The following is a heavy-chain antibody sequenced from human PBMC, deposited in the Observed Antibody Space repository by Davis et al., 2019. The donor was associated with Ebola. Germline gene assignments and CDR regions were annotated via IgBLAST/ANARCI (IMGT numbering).Heavy chain of an antibody. V-gene: IGHV3-7*03. CDR1: GFTFSSYW. CDR2: IKQDGSEK. J-gene: IGHJ6*02. Sequence: GESLKISCAASGFTFSSYWMSWVRQAPGKVPEWVANIKQDGSEKYYVDSVKGRFTISRDNAKNSLYLQMNRLRAEDTGVYYCAGDSGEYRSLYEYGMDVWGQGTTVTVSS. CDR3: AGDSGEYRSLYEYGMDV. D-gene: IGHD4-17*01.